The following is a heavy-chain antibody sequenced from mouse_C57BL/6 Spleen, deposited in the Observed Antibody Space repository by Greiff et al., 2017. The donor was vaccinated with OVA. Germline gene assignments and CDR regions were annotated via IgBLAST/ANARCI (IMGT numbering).Heavy chain of an antibody. Sequence: VMLVESGPELVKPGASVKISCKASGYAFSSSWMNWVKQRPGKGLEWIGRIYPGDGDTNYNGKFKGKATLTADKSSSTAYMQLSSLTSEDSAVYFCARSDDYYGSSPFDYWGQGTTLTVSS. CDR1: GYAFSSSW. CDR2: IYPGDGDT. J-gene: IGHJ2*01. V-gene: IGHV1-82*01. CDR3: ARSDDYYGSSPFDY. D-gene: IGHD1-1*01.